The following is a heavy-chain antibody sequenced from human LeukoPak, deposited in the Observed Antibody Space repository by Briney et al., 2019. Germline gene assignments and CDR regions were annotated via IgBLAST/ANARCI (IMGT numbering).Heavy chain of an antibody. CDR2: ISDSGGST. J-gene: IGHJ4*02. Sequence: PGRSLRLSCVDSGFTFSSYAMSWVRQVPGKGLEWVSGISDSGGSTYYADSVKGRFTISRDNSKNTLYLQMNSLRAEDTAVYYCASRQGLGWHYVNWGQGTLVTVSS. CDR1: GFTFSSYA. D-gene: IGHD3-10*02. V-gene: IGHV3-23*01. CDR3: ASRQGLGWHYVN.